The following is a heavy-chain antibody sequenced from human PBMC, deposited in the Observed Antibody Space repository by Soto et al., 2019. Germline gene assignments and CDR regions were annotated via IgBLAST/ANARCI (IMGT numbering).Heavy chain of an antibody. CDR2: VYSSGTT. CDR3: ARLAGAGPYNWFDP. D-gene: IGHD6-13*01. V-gene: IGHV4-4*07. J-gene: IGHJ5*02. Sequence: SETLSFTCTVSGGSISGYYWSWIRQPAGKGLEWIGRVYSSGTTNYNPSLRSRVTLSVDTSKNQFSLKVMSVTAADTAVYYCARLAGAGPYNWFDPWGQGTLVTVSS. CDR1: GGSISGYY.